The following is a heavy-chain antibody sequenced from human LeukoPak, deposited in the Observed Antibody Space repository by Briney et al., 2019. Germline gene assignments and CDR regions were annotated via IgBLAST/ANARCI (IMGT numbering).Heavy chain of an antibody. CDR2: IWYDGSNK. D-gene: IGHD6-19*01. Sequence: GGSLRLSCAASGFTFSSYGMHWVRQAPGQGLEWVVVIWYDGSNKYYADSVKGRFTISRDNSKNTLYLQMNSLRAEDTAVCYCARAAVADYFDYWGQGTLVTVSS. V-gene: IGHV3-33*01. J-gene: IGHJ4*02. CDR3: ARAAVADYFDY. CDR1: GFTFSSYG.